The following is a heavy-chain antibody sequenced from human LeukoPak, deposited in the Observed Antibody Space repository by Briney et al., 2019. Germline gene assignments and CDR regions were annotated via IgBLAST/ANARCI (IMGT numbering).Heavy chain of an antibody. D-gene: IGHD6-19*01. CDR2: ISGSGGST. Sequence: PGESLRLSCAASGFTFSSYAMSWVRQAPGKGLEWVSAISGSGGSTYYADSVKGRFTISRDNSKNTLYLQMNSLRAEDTAVYYCAKISYSSGWYVGGGFDYWGQGTLVTVSS. V-gene: IGHV3-23*01. CDR3: AKISYSSGWYVGGGFDY. CDR1: GFTFSSYA. J-gene: IGHJ4*02.